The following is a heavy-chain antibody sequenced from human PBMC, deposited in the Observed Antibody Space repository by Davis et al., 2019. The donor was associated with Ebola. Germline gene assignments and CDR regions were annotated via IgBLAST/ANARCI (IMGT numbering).Heavy chain of an antibody. D-gene: IGHD4-17*01. Sequence: MPSETLSLTCTVSGGSFSSSTYYWGWIRQPPGRGLEWIGYMFHSGSTFYTPSLKSRVTISVDRSKNQFSLKLSSVTAADTAVYYCAGYGDYFLGWGQGTLVTVSS. J-gene: IGHJ4*02. CDR3: AGYGDYFLG. CDR2: MFHSGST. V-gene: IGHV4-39*07. CDR1: GGSFSSSTYY.